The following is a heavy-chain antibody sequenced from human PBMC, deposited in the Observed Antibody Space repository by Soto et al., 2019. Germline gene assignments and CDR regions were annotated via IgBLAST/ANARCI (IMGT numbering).Heavy chain of an antibody. V-gene: IGHV1-18*04. CDR1: GYSFTTYG. Sequence: GASVKVSCKASGYSFTTYGISWVRQAPGQGLEWMGWISPYTGKTNYAQKLQGRVTMTTDTSTSTAYMDLRSLRSDDTAVYYCARDGRLAVAGIVDYWGQGTLVTVSS. CDR3: ARDGRLAVAGIVDY. J-gene: IGHJ4*02. D-gene: IGHD6-19*01. CDR2: ISPYTGKT.